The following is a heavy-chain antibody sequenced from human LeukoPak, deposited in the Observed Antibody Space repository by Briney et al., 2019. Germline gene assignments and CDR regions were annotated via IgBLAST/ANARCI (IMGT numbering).Heavy chain of an antibody. CDR1: GGSISSYY. CDR2: IYTSGST. J-gene: IGHJ4*02. CDR3: AREGSYYDILTGYYYGYFDY. D-gene: IGHD3-9*01. Sequence: SETLSLTCTVSGGSISSYYWSWIRQPAGKGLEWIGRIYTSGSTNYNPSLKSRVTMSVDTSKNQLSLKLSSVTAADTAVYYCAREGSYYDILTGYYYGYFDYWGQGTLVTVSS. V-gene: IGHV4-4*07.